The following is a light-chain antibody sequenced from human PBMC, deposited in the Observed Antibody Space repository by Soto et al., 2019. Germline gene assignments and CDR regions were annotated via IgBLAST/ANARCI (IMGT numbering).Light chain of an antibody. V-gene: IGKV3-11*01. Sequence: EIALTHSPDTLSLFPGDRATLSWLASQSIANYLGWDQQKPGQAPRFLIYSASNRATGIPPRFSGSGSGTDFTLTISSLEPEDFSVYYCQQRYNWPVTFGQGTRLEIK. CDR2: SAS. CDR1: QSIANY. J-gene: IGKJ5*01. CDR3: QQRYNWPVT.